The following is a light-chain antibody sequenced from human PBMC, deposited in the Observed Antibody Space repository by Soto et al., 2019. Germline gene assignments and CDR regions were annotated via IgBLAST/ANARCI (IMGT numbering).Light chain of an antibody. Sequence: QSALTQPASVSGSPGQSITISCTGTSSDVGSYNLVSWYQQHPGKAPKLLIYEVSKRPSGVSTRFSGSKSANTASLTVSGLQAEDEADYYCSSYAGSNNYVFGTGTKLTVL. CDR1: SSDVGSYNL. CDR3: SSYAGSNNYV. CDR2: EVS. V-gene: IGLV2-14*02. J-gene: IGLJ1*01.